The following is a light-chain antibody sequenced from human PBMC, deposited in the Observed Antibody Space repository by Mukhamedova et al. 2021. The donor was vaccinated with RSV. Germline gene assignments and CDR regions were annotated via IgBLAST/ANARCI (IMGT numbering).Light chain of an antibody. CDR3: AAWDDSLSVV. J-gene: IGLJ2*01. CDR1: SSNIGSNY. CDR2: RNN. Sequence: TISCSGSSSNIGSNYVYWYQQLPGTAPKLLIYRNNQRPSGVPDRFSGSKSGTSASLAISGLRSEDEADYYCAAWDDSLSVVFGGG. V-gene: IGLV1-47*01.